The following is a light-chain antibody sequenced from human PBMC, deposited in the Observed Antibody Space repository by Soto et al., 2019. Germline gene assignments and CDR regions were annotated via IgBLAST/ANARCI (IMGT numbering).Light chain of an antibody. V-gene: IGLV2-14*01. CDR1: SSDVGGYNY. CDR3: SAYTGSSSLV. CDR2: DVS. J-gene: IGLJ1*01. Sequence: QSVLTQPASVSGSPGQSITISCTGTSSDVGGYNYVSWYQQHPGKAPKLMIYDVSNRPSGVSNRFSGSKSGNTASLTISGLQAEDEGDNYCSAYTGSSSLVFGTGTKLTVL.